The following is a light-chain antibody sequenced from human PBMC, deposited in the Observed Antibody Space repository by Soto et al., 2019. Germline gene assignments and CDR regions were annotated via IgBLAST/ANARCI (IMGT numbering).Light chain of an antibody. Sequence: DIVMTQSPDSLAVSLGERATINCKSSQSVLYSSNNKNYLAWYQQKPGQPPKLLIYWASTPEAGVPDRFSGSGSGTDFTLIISSLQAEDVAVYYCQQYYSTPLTFGGGTKVEIK. CDR3: QQYYSTPLT. CDR2: WAS. J-gene: IGKJ4*01. V-gene: IGKV4-1*01. CDR1: QSVLYSSNNKNY.